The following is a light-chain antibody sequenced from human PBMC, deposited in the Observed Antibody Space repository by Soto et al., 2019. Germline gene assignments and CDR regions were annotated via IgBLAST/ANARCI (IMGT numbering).Light chain of an antibody. CDR3: HQYNNWPPWT. Sequence: EIVMTRSPATLSVSPGERATLSCRASQSVSKNLAWYQQKPGQAPRLLIYGASTRATGIPARFSGSGSGTEFTLTISSLQSEDFAAYYCHQYNNWPPWTFGQGTKLEIK. J-gene: IGKJ1*01. CDR1: QSVSKN. CDR2: GAS. V-gene: IGKV3-15*01.